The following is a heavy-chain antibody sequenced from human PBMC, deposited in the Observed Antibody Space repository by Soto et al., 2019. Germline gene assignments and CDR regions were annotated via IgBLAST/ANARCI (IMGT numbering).Heavy chain of an antibody. V-gene: IGHV4-59*01. CDR2: ISYSGST. CDR3: ARVNVVGYYYGMDV. CDR1: GGSISSYY. J-gene: IGHJ6*02. D-gene: IGHD2-21*01. Sequence: KSSETLSLTCTVSGGSISSYYWSWIRQPPGKGLEWIGYISYSGSTNYNPSLKSRVTISVDTSRNQFSLRLSSVTAADTAIYYCARVNVVGYYYGMDVWGQGTTVTVSS.